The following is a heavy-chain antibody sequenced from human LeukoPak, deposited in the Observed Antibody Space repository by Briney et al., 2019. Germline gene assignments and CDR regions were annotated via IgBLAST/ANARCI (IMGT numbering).Heavy chain of an antibody. D-gene: IGHD3-10*01. Sequence: ASVKASCKASGGTFSSYAISWVRQAPGQGLEWMGGIIPIFGTANYAQKFQGRVTITADKSTSTAYMELSSLRSEDTAVYYCARYFFSGSGSYYSPSVYYYGMDVWGKGTTVTVSS. J-gene: IGHJ6*04. V-gene: IGHV1-69*06. CDR1: GGTFSSYA. CDR2: IIPIFGTA. CDR3: ARYFFSGSGSYYSPSVYYYGMDV.